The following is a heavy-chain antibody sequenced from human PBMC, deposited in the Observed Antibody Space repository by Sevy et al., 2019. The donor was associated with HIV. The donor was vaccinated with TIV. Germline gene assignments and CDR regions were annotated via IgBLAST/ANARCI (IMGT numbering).Heavy chain of an antibody. J-gene: IGHJ3*02. D-gene: IGHD3-10*01. V-gene: IGHV3-49*03. CDR3: TREATLVRGIVSINEAFDI. CDR1: GFTFGDYT. Sequence: QLGGSLRLSCTASGFTFGDYTMSWFRQAPGRDLEWVGFIRVKALRGTAEYAASVKGRFTLSRDDSQGIAYLQMNGLKTEDTAVYYCTREATLVRGIVSINEAFDIWGQGTMVTVSS. CDR2: IRVKALRGTA.